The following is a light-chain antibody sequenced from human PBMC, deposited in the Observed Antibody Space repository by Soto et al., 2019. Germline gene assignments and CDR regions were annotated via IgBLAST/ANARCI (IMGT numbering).Light chain of an antibody. Sequence: EIVLTQSPATLSLSPGERATLSCRASQSVSSYLAWYQQKPGQAPRLLIYDASNRATGIPARFSGSGSGTDLTLTISSLEPEDFAVYYCQQRSNLLTFGGGTKV. CDR3: QQRSNLLT. J-gene: IGKJ4*01. V-gene: IGKV3-11*01. CDR1: QSVSSY. CDR2: DAS.